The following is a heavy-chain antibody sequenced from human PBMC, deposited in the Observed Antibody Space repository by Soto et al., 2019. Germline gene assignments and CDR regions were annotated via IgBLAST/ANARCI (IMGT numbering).Heavy chain of an antibody. J-gene: IGHJ4*02. CDR1: GFTFGTHW. CDR3: AKDVR. V-gene: IGHV3-7*01. CDR2: INGDASEK. Sequence: EVQLVESGGVLVHPGGSVRLSCVASGFTFGTHWMSWVRQAPGKGLEWVANINGDASEKYYADSVKGRFTISRDNAKNSLYLQMNSLRVEDTAVDYCAKDVRWGQGTLITVSS.